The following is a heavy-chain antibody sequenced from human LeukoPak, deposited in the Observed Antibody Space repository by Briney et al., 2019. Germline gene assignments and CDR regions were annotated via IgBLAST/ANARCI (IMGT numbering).Heavy chain of an antibody. CDR1: GGSISSYY. V-gene: IGHV4-4*07. D-gene: IGHD2-2*01. CDR2: IYTSGST. Sequence: PSETLSLTCTVSGGSISSYYWSWIRQPAGKGLEWIGRIYTSGSTNYNPSLKSRVTMSVDTSKNQFSLKLSSVTAADTAVYYCARDPYCSSTSCYLWFDPWGQGTLVTVSP. J-gene: IGHJ5*02. CDR3: ARDPYCSSTSCYLWFDP.